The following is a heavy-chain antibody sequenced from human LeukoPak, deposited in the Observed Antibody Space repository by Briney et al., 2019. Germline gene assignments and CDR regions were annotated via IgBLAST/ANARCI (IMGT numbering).Heavy chain of an antibody. V-gene: IGHV4-59*01. CDR2: IYYSGST. CDR3: ARSRTSRRADAFDI. Sequence: PSETLSLTCTVSGGSISSYYWGWIRQPPGKGLEWIGYIYYSGSTNYNPSLKSRVTISVDTSKNQFSLKLSSVTAADTAVYYCARSRTSRRADAFDIWGQGTMITVSS. CDR1: GGSISSYY. J-gene: IGHJ3*02. D-gene: IGHD2-2*01.